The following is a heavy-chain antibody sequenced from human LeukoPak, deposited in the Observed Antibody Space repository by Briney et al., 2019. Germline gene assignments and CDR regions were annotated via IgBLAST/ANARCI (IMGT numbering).Heavy chain of an antibody. V-gene: IGHV1-24*01. CDR2: FDPEDGET. CDR1: GYTLTELS. D-gene: IGHD3-10*01. CDR3: ATAVPNYYGSAGGGYFDY. Sequence: ASVKVSCKVSGYTLTELSMHWVRQAPGKGLEWMGGFDPEDGETIYAQKFQGRVTMTEDTSTDTAYMELSSLRSEDTAVYYCATAVPNYYGSAGGGYFDYWGQGTLVTVSS. J-gene: IGHJ4*02.